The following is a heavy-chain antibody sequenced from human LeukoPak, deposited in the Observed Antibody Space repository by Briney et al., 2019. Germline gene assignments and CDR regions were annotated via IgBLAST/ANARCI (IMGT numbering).Heavy chain of an antibody. D-gene: IGHD6-13*01. Sequence: PGGSLRLSCATSGFTVSSNFMSWVRQAPGKGLEWVSVIYSGGDTYYADFVKGRFTISRDNSKNTLNLQMNSLRAEDTAVYYCVREFYPGHSSRWYRWFDPWGQGTLVTVYS. J-gene: IGHJ5*02. CDR1: GFTVSSNF. CDR2: IYSGGDT. V-gene: IGHV3-66*01. CDR3: VREFYPGHSSRWYRWFDP.